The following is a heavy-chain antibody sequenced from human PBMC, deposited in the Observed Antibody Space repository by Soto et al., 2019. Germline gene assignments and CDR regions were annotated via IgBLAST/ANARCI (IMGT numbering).Heavy chain of an antibody. CDR1: GGSISTPGYS. D-gene: IGHD3-3*01. J-gene: IGHJ6*02. CDR2: IYQTGRT. CDR3: AREMTIFGVAPGGGVDV. Sequence: QLQLQESGSGLVQPSQTLSLTCTASGGSISTPGYSWTWIRQPPGGGLEWIGSIYQTGRTYVIPSLKSRVTMSLDKSKNQFSLNLTSVTAADTALYYCAREMTIFGVAPGGGVDVWGQGTTVTVSS. V-gene: IGHV4-30-2*01.